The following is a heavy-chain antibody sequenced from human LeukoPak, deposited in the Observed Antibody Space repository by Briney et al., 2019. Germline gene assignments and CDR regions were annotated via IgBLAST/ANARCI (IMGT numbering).Heavy chain of an antibody. Sequence: SETLSLTCTVSGGSISSYYWSWIRQPPGKGLEWIGYIYYSGSTNYNPSLKSRVTISVDTSKNQFSLKLSSVTAADTAVYYCAKANGLFDAFDIWGQGTMVTVSS. CDR1: GGSISSYY. J-gene: IGHJ3*02. CDR2: IYYSGST. V-gene: IGHV4-59*01. D-gene: IGHD2-8*01. CDR3: AKANGLFDAFDI.